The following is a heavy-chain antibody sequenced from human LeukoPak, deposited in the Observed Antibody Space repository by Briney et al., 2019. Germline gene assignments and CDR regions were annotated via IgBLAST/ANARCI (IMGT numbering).Heavy chain of an antibody. V-gene: IGHV4-4*02. Sequence: PSGTLSLTCAVSGGSISSSNWWSWVRQPPGKGLEWIGEIYHSGSTNYNPSLKSRVTISVDKSKNQFSLKLSSVTAADTAVYYCARESDFDYYDSSGHAFDIWGQGTMVTVSS. CDR2: IYHSGST. CDR1: GGSISSSNW. J-gene: IGHJ3*02. CDR3: ARESDFDYYDSSGHAFDI. D-gene: IGHD3-22*01.